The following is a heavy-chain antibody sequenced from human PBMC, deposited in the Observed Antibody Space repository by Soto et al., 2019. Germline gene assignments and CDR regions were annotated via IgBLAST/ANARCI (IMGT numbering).Heavy chain of an antibody. CDR3: AKEMIAAGPLYYYYGMDV. CDR2: ISGSGGST. J-gene: IGHJ6*02. D-gene: IGHD6-13*01. CDR1: GFTFSSYA. V-gene: IGHV3-23*01. Sequence: GGSLRLSCAASGFTFSSYAMSWVRQAPGKGLEWVSAISGSGGSTYYADSVKGRFTISRANSKNTLYLQMNSLRAEDTAVYYCAKEMIAAGPLYYYYGMDVWGQGTTVTVSS.